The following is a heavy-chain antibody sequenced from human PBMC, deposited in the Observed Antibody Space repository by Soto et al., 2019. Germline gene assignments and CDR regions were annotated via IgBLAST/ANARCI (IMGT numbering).Heavy chain of an antibody. Sequence: QVQLQEPGPGLVKPSQTLSLTCTVSVGSISSGGYYWSWIRQHPGQGLEWFGYIYYSGSTYYNPSLMGRVTISVDTSKNQFSLKLSSVTAADTAVYYCAGDFGMVRGENWFDPWGQGTLVTVSS. J-gene: IGHJ5*02. CDR1: VGSISSGGYY. CDR3: AGDFGMVRGENWFDP. V-gene: IGHV4-31*03. D-gene: IGHD3-10*01. CDR2: IYYSGST.